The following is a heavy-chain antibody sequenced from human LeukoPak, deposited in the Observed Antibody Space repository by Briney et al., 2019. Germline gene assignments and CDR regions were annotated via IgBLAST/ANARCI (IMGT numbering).Heavy chain of an antibody. CDR2: IYYSGST. V-gene: IGHV4-39*01. D-gene: IGHD3-3*01. CDR3: ARGNDFWSGYGDY. CDR1: GGSISSSSYY. Sequence: SETLSLTCTVSGGSISSSSYYWGWIRQPPGKGLEWIGSIYYSGSTYYNPSLKSRVTISVDTSKNQFSLKLSSVTAADTAVYYCARGNDFWSGYGDYWGQGTLVAVSS. J-gene: IGHJ4*02.